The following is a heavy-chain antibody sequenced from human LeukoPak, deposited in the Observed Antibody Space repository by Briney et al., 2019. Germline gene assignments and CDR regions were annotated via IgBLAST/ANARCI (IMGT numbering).Heavy chain of an antibody. D-gene: IGHD6-19*01. V-gene: IGHV1-58*01. CDR3: AAEAIAVAGGLIFDY. CDR1: GFTFTSSA. Sequence: GASVKVSWQASGFTFTSSALQRVRQAGGQRVDWIGWIVVGSGNTNYAEKFQERVTITRDMSICTAYMDLSRLRCDDTAVYYCAAEAIAVAGGLIFDYWCQGTLVTVFS. J-gene: IGHJ4*02. CDR2: IVVGSGNT.